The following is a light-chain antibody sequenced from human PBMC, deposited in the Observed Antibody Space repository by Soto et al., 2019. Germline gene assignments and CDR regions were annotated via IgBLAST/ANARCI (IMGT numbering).Light chain of an antibody. CDR2: GAS. Sequence: VMTQSPVTLSVSPGETATLSCKASQNILRTLAWYQQKPGQPPRLLIYGASTRVTGIPARFSGNGSGTEFTLTISSLQSADFAVYYCDQYNNWPPWTFDQGTKVEV. V-gene: IGKV3D-15*01. CDR3: DQYNNWPPWT. CDR1: QNILRT. J-gene: IGKJ1*01.